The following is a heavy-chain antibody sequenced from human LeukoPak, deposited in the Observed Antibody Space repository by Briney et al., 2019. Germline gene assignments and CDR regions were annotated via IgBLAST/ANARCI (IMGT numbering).Heavy chain of an antibody. V-gene: IGHV1-69*13. CDR1: GGTFSSYA. Sequence: ASVKVSCKASGGTFSSYAISWVRQAPGQGLEWMGGIIPIFGTANYAQKFQGRVTITADESTSTAYMELSSLRSEDTAVYYCWGGGWKKPFDYWGQGTLVTVSS. J-gene: IGHJ4*02. CDR3: WGGGWKKPFDY. CDR2: IIPIFGTA. D-gene: IGHD2-21*01.